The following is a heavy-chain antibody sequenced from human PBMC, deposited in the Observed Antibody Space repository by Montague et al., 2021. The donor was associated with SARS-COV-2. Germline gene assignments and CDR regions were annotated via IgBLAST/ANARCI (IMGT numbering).Heavy chain of an antibody. CDR2: INHRGTS. CDR3: ARGRQHFNMIVVVMTGGDYYFDY. Sequence: SETLSLTCAVYGGSFSDYYWSWIHQPPGKGLEWIGEINHRGTSKYNPSLKSRVSISLDTSKNQFSLYLSSVTAADTAVYYCARGRQHFNMIVVVMTGGDYYFDYWGQGTLVTVSS. J-gene: IGHJ4*02. D-gene: IGHD3-22*01. V-gene: IGHV4-34*01. CDR1: GGSFSDYY.